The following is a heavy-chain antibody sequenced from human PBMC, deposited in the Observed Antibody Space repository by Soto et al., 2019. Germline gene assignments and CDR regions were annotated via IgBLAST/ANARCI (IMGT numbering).Heavy chain of an antibody. D-gene: IGHD4-17*01. CDR2: ISYDGSNK. J-gene: IGHJ4*02. CDR3: ARDYGDYAGAY. Sequence: GGSLRLSCAASGFTFSSYAMHWVRQAPGKGLEWVAVISYDGSNKYYADSVKGRFTISRDNSKNTLYLQMNSLRAEDTAVYYCARDYGDYAGAYWGQGTXVTVSS. CDR1: GFTFSSYA. V-gene: IGHV3-30-3*01.